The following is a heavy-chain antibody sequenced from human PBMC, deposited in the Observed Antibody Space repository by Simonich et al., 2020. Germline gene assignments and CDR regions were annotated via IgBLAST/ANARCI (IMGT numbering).Heavy chain of an antibody. J-gene: IGHJ3*02. CDR2: INPTRGGT. V-gene: IGHV1-2*02. CDR3: ARVRFEAFDI. CDR1: GYTFTGYY. Sequence: QVQLVQSGAEVKKPGASVKVSCKASGYTFTGYYMHWVRQAPGQGLEGMGWINPTRGGTNYAQKFQGRVTMTRDTSISTAYMELSRLRSDDTAVYYCARVRFEAFDIWGQGTMVTVSS.